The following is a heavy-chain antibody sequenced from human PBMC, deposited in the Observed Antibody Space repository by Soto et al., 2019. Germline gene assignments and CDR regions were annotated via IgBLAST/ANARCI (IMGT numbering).Heavy chain of an antibody. CDR2: IWYDGSNK. CDR1: GFTFSSYG. Sequence: GGSLRLSCAASGFTFSSYGMHWVRQAPGKGLEWVAVIWYDGSNKYYADSVKGRFTISRDNSKNTLYLQMNSLRAEDTAVYYCARVYYDILTGYYSGDYYYYMDVWGKGTTVTVSS. CDR3: ARVYYDILTGYYSGDYYYYMDV. D-gene: IGHD3-9*01. J-gene: IGHJ6*03. V-gene: IGHV3-33*01.